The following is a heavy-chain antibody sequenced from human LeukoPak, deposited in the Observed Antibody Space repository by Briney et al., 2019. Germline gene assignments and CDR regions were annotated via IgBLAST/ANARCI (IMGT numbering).Heavy chain of an antibody. J-gene: IGHJ4*02. V-gene: IGHV3-23*01. D-gene: IGHD4-11*01. Sequence: GGSLRLSCAASGFNFSSYAMSWVRQAPGKGLEWVSDISGTSVSTYYADSVKGRFTISRDNSKNTLYLQMNSLRVEDTAVYYCATKVRDYWGQGTLVTVSS. CDR1: GFNFSSYA. CDR3: ATKVRDY. CDR2: ISGTSVST.